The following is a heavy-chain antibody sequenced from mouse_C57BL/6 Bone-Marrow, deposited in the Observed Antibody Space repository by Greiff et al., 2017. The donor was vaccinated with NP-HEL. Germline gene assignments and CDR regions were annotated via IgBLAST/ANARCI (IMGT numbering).Heavy chain of an antibody. J-gene: IGHJ4*01. CDR1: GYTFTSYG. CDR3: ARMAYYGSSYDAMDY. Sequence: QVQLQQSGAELARPGASVKLSCKASGYTFTSYGISWVKQRTGQGLEWIGEIYPGSGNTYYNEKFKGKATLNADKSSSTAYIELRRLTSQDSAVYFCARMAYYGSSYDAMDYWGQGTSVTGSS. V-gene: IGHV1-81*01. D-gene: IGHD1-1*01. CDR2: IYPGSGNT.